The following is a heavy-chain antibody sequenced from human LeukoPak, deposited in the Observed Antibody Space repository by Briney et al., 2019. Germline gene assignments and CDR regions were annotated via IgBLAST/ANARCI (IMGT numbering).Heavy chain of an antibody. CDR3: ARDSSSSSKDY. CDR1: GFTVSSNY. Sequence: GGSLRLSCAASGFTVSSNYMSWVRQAPGRGLEWVSVIYSGGSTYYADSVKGRFTISRDNSKNTLYLQMNSLRAEDTAVYYCARDSSSSSKDYWGQGTLVTVSS. CDR2: IYSGGST. V-gene: IGHV3-53*01. J-gene: IGHJ4*02. D-gene: IGHD6-6*01.